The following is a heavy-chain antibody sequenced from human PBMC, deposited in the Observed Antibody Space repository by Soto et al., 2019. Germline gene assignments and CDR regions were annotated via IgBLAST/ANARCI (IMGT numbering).Heavy chain of an antibody. V-gene: IGHV4-31*03. CDR1: GGSISSGGYY. CDR2: IYYSGST. J-gene: IGHJ4*02. Sequence: QVQLQESGPGLVKPSQTLSLTCTVSGGSISSGGYYWSWIRQHPGKGLEGIGYIYYSGSTYYNPSLKSRVTISVDTSKNQFSLKLSSVTAADTAVYYCARYDFWSGYYSGHDYWGQGTLVTVSS. CDR3: ARYDFWSGYYSGHDY. D-gene: IGHD3-3*01.